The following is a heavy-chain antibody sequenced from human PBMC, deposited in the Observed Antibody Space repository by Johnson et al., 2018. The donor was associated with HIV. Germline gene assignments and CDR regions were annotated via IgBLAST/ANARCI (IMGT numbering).Heavy chain of an antibody. Sequence: MQLVESGGGVVQPGRSLRLSCAASGFTFSRYAMHWVRQAPGKGLVWVSRINSDGSSTSYADSVKGRFTISRDNAKNTLYLQMNSLRAEDTAVYYCARPEWELDGFDIWGQGTMVTVSS. J-gene: IGHJ3*02. CDR1: GFTFSRYA. CDR3: ARPEWELDGFDI. D-gene: IGHD1-26*01. CDR2: INSDGSST. V-gene: IGHV3-74*02.